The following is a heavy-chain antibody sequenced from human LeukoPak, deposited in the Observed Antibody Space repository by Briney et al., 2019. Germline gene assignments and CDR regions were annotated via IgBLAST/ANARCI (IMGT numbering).Heavy chain of an antibody. Sequence: SETLSLTCSVSGGSISSRSHYWGWIRQPPGKGLEWIGSIYYSGSTYYNPSLKSRVTISVDTSKNQFSLQLNSVTPEDTAMYYCARGGLISLANTPLGAFDIWGQGTMVSVSA. CDR1: GGSISSRSHY. CDR2: IYYSGST. D-gene: IGHD3-16*01. V-gene: IGHV4-39*01. CDR3: ARGGLISLANTPLGAFDI. J-gene: IGHJ3*02.